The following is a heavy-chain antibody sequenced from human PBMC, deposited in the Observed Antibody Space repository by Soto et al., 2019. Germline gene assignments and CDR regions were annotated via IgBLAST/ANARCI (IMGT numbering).Heavy chain of an antibody. D-gene: IGHD3-10*01. Sequence: AGTLRLSCAASRFTFSSFWMSWVRQAPGKWLEWVANIKQDGSEKYYVDSVKGRFTISRDNAKNSLYLQMNSLRAEDTAVYYCARDLEVAYYYGSGIPLSGYYYYYGMDVWGQGTTVTVSS. CDR1: RFTFSSFW. J-gene: IGHJ6*02. V-gene: IGHV3-7*03. CDR3: ARDLEVAYYYGSGIPLSGYYYYYGMDV. CDR2: IKQDGSEK.